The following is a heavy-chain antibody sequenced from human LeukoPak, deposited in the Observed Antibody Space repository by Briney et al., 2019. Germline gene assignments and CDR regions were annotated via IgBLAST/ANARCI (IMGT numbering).Heavy chain of an antibody. Sequence: PGRSLRLSCTASGFTFGDYAMSWSRQAPGKGLEWVGFIRSKAYGGTTEYAASVKGRFTISRDDSKSIAYLQMNSLKTEDTAVYYCTSGYDSSGYFDYWGQGTLVTVSS. CDR3: TSGYDSSGYFDY. V-gene: IGHV3-49*03. J-gene: IGHJ4*02. D-gene: IGHD3-22*01. CDR2: IRSKAYGGTT. CDR1: GFTFGDYA.